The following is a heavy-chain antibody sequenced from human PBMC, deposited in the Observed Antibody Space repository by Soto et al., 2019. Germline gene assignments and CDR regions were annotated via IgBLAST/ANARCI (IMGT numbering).Heavy chain of an antibody. CDR1: GGSISSGDYS. J-gene: IGHJ5*02. Sequence: SETLSLTCTVSGGSISSGDYSWSWVRQSPGKGLEWIGHIYNSGITYYNTSLKNRVVISIDASRNQFSLRLNSLTAADRAVYFCARGVTVFGLVSRFWFDPWGQGTVVTVSS. V-gene: IGHV4-30-4*01. CDR3: ARGVTVFGLVSRFWFDP. D-gene: IGHD3-3*01. CDR2: IYNSGIT.